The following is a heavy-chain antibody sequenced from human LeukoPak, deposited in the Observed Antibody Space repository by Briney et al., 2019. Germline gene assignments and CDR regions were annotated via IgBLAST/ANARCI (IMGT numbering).Heavy chain of an antibody. D-gene: IGHD5-18*01. CDR1: GFTFSSNG. Sequence: PGGSLRLSCAASGFTFSSNGMHWVRQAPGKELEWLAFIRYDGRNKYYGDSVKGRFTISRDNSQNTLFLQMNSLRVEDTAVYYCAKDHRDNYGSFFPYWGQGILVTVSS. CDR3: AKDHRDNYGSFFPY. CDR2: IRYDGRNK. V-gene: IGHV3-30*02. J-gene: IGHJ4*02.